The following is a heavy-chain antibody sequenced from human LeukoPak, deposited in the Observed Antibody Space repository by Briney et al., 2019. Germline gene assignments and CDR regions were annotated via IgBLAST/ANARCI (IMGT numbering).Heavy chain of an antibody. Sequence: GGSLRLSCAASGFTFSSNYMSWVRQAPGKGLEWVSVIYSGGTTYYADSVKGRFTFSRDNSKNTLYLQMNSLRAEDTAMYYCARGAYCSSTSCYFTWGQGTLVTVSS. CDR1: GFTFSSNY. D-gene: IGHD2-2*01. CDR2: IYSGGTT. CDR3: ARGAYCSSTSCYFT. V-gene: IGHV3-53*01. J-gene: IGHJ5*02.